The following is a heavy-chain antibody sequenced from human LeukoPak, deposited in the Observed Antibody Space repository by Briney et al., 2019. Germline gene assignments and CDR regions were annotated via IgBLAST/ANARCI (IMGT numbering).Heavy chain of an antibody. J-gene: IGHJ4*02. Sequence: PGGSLRLSCAASGFTFSSYAMSWVRQAPGKGLEWVSAISGSGGSTYYADSVKGRFTISRDNSKNTLYLQMNSLRAEDTAVYYCAKDRPYYYDSSGYYHFDYWGQGTLVTVSS. CDR1: GFTFSSYA. D-gene: IGHD3-22*01. V-gene: IGHV3-23*01. CDR3: AKDRPYYYDSSGYYHFDY. CDR2: ISGSGGST.